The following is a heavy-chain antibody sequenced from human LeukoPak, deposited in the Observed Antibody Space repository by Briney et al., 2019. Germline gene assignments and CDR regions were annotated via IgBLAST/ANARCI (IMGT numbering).Heavy chain of an antibody. D-gene: IGHD3-3*01. CDR3: ARDLSYDFWSGPHNWFDP. Sequence: GRSLRLSCAASGFTFSSYAMHWVRQAPGKGLEWVAVISYDGSNKYYADSVKGRFTISRDNSKNTLYLRMNSLRAEDTAVYYCARDLSYDFWSGPHNWFDPWGQGTLVSVSS. CDR2: ISYDGSNK. V-gene: IGHV3-30-3*01. J-gene: IGHJ5*02. CDR1: GFTFSSYA.